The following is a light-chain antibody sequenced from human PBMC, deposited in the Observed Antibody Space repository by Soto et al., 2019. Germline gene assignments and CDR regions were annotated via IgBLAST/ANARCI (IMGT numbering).Light chain of an antibody. CDR3: SSYTSINTHVV. J-gene: IGLJ2*01. V-gene: IGLV2-14*01. CDR1: SSDIGGYNY. CDR2: EVR. Sequence: QSALTQPASVSGSPGQSITISCTGTSSDIGGYNYVSWYLQHPGRAPKLMIYEVRNRPSGVSYRFSGSKSGNTASLTISGLQADDEADYYCSSYTSINTHVVFGGGTKLTVL.